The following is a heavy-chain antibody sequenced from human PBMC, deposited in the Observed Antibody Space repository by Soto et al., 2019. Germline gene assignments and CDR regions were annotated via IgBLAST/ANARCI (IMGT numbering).Heavy chain of an antibody. J-gene: IGHJ1*01. D-gene: IGHD6-6*01. CDR2: ISAYNGNT. V-gene: IGHV1-18*01. CDR3: ARDPYSSSEAAEYFQH. Sequence: QVQLVQSGAEVKKPGASVKVSCKASGYTFTSYGISWVRQAPGQGLEWMGWISAYNGNTNYAQKLQGRVTMTTDTSTSTADMELRSLRSDDTAVYYCARDPYSSSEAAEYFQHWGQGTLVTVSS. CDR1: GYTFTSYG.